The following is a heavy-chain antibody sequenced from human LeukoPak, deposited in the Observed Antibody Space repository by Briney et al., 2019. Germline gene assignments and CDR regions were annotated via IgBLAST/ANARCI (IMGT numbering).Heavy chain of an antibody. V-gene: IGHV1-46*01. CDR2: VNPSGGST. J-gene: IGHJ4*02. CDR1: GHTFTSYY. Sequence: ASVKVSCKASGHTFTSYYMHWVRQAPGQGLEWMGIVNPSGGSTTYAQKFQGRVTMTRDTSTSTVYMELSSLRSEDTAVYFCARAAVLGLTPYYFDYWGQGTLVTVSS. CDR3: ARAAVLGLTPYYFDY.